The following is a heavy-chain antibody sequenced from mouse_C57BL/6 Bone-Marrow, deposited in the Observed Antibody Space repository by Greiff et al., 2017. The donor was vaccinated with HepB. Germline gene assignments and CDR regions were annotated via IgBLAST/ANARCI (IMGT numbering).Heavy chain of an antibody. V-gene: IGHV1-81*01. Sequence: VKLVESGAELARPGASVKLSCKASGYTFTSYGISWVKQRTGQGLEWIGEIYPRSGNTYYNEKFKGKATLTADKSSSTAYMELRSLTSEASAVYFCARWRDGSSPYYYAMDYWGQGTSVTVSS. D-gene: IGHD1-1*01. J-gene: IGHJ4*01. CDR1: GYTFTSYG. CDR3: ARWRDGSSPYYYAMDY. CDR2: IYPRSGNT.